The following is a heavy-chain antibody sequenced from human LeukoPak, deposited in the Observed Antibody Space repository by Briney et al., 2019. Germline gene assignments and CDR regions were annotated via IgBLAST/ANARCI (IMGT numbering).Heavy chain of an antibody. CDR2: IYYSGST. D-gene: IGHD3-22*01. V-gene: IGHV4-39*01. J-gene: IGHJ4*02. CDR1: GGSISSSSYY. Sequence: SETLSLTCTVSGGSISSSSYYWGWIRQPPGKGLEWIGSIYYSGSTYYNPSLKSRVTISVDTSKNQFSLKLSSVTAADTAVYYCARITYYYDSSGYLIDYWGQGTLVTVSS. CDR3: ARITYYYDSSGYLIDY.